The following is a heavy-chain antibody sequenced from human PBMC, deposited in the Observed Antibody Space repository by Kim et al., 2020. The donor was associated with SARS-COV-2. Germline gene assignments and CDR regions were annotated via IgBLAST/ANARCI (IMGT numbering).Heavy chain of an antibody. J-gene: IGHJ5*02. CDR1: GDSISSTSHY. Sequence: SETLSLTCTVSGDSISSTSHYWDWIRQSPGRGLEWIGNIHSTGSTYYNASLRSRVTMSVDASRNQFSLTLTSVTAADTAIYYCARHVPRSNWFDPWGQG. D-gene: IGHD3-16*01. CDR3: ARHVPRSNWFDP. V-gene: IGHV4-39*01. CDR2: IHSTGST.